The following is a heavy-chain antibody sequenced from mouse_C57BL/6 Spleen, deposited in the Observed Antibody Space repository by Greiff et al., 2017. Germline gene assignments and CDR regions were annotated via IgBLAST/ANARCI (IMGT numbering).Heavy chain of an antibody. CDR1: GFTFSSYA. CDR3: ARDREYYGSSPWFAY. V-gene: IGHV5-4*01. CDR2: ISDGGSYT. J-gene: IGHJ3*01. D-gene: IGHD1-1*01. Sequence: EVKLVESGGGLVKPGGSLKLSCAASGFTFSSYAMSWVRQTPEKRLEWVATISDGGSYTYYPDNVKGRFTISRDNAKNNLYLQVSHLKSEDTAMYYCARDREYYGSSPWFAYWGQGTLVTVSA.